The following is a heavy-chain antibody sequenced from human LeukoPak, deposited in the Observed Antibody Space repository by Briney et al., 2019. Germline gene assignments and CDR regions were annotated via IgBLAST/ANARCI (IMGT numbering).Heavy chain of an antibody. CDR1: GGSISSGSYY. Sequence: SETLSLTCTVSGGSISSGSYYWSWIRQPAGKGLEWIGRIYTSGSTNYNPSLKSRVTVSVDTSKNQFSLKLSSVTAADTAVYYCARAFFDWSSETGWFDPWGQGTLVTVSS. CDR3: ARAFFDWSSETGWFDP. J-gene: IGHJ5*02. CDR2: IYTSGST. V-gene: IGHV4-61*02. D-gene: IGHD3-9*01.